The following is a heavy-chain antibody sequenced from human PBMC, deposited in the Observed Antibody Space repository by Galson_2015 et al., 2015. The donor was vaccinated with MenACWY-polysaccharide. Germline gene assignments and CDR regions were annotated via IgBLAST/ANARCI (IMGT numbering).Heavy chain of an antibody. CDR3: ARGTYSSGSSVIGWLDP. CDR2: TYYRSKWYY. D-gene: IGHD6-19*01. V-gene: IGHV6-1*01. Sequence: ISGDSVSSNSPTWNWIRQSPSRGLEWLGRTYYRSKWYYDYAVSVKSRMTINPDSSKNQFSLQLNSVTPEDTAVYYCARGTYSSGSSVIGWLDPWGQGTLVTVSS. J-gene: IGHJ5*02. CDR1: GDSVSSNSPT.